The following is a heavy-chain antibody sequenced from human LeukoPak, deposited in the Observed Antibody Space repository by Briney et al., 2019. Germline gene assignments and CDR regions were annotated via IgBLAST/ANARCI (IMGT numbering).Heavy chain of an antibody. V-gene: IGHV4-59*01. CDR1: GSSISSYY. J-gene: IGHJ4*02. CDR2: IYYSGST. CDR3: VRANYFDY. Sequence: PSETLSLTCTVSGSSISSYYWSWIRQPPGKGLEWIGDIYYSGSTNYNPSLKSRVTISVDTSKNQFSLKLSSVTAADTAVYYCVRANYFDYWGQGTLVTVSS.